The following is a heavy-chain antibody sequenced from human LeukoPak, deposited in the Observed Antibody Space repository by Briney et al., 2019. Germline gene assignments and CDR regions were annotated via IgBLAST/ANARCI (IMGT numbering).Heavy chain of an antibody. CDR3: ARTYSSSSGEPFDY. D-gene: IGHD6-6*01. J-gene: IGHJ4*02. Sequence: SETLSLTCTVSGGSININTYYWSWIRQPPGKGLEWIGEINHSGSTNYNPSLKSRVTISVDTSKNQFSLKLSSVTAADTAVYYCARTYSSSSGEPFDYWGQGTLVTVSS. CDR2: INHSGST. CDR1: GGSININTYY. V-gene: IGHV4-39*07.